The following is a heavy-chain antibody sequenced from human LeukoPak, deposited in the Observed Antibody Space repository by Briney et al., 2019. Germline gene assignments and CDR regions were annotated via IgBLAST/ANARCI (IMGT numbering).Heavy chain of an antibody. CDR2: IYYSGST. Sequence: SQTLSLTCAVSGGSISSGGYSWSWIRQPPGKGLEWIGYIYYSGSTYYNPSLKSRITISVDTSKNQFSLKLSSVTAADTAVYYCARDSVYSGSSLDYWGQGTLVTVSS. CDR3: ARDSVYSGSSLDY. J-gene: IGHJ4*02. CDR1: GGSISSGGYS. V-gene: IGHV4-30-4*07. D-gene: IGHD1-26*01.